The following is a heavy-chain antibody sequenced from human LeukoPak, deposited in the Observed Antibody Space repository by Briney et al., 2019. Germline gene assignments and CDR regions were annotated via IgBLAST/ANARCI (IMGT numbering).Heavy chain of an antibody. CDR3: AIRLVVAAAYKWFDP. Sequence: SETLSLTCIVSGGSISSSSYYWGWIRQPPGKGLEWIGSIYYSGSTYYNPSLKSRVTISVDTSKNQFSLKLSSVTAADTAVYYCAIRLVVAAAYKWFDPWGQGTLVTVSS. CDR1: GGSISSSSYY. D-gene: IGHD2-15*01. J-gene: IGHJ5*02. CDR2: IYYSGST. V-gene: IGHV4-39*07.